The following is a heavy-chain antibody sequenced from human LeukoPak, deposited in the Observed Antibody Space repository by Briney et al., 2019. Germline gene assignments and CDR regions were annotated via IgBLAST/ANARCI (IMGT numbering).Heavy chain of an antibody. J-gene: IGHJ4*02. CDR1: GFTFRNYA. CDR3: ASLASSRWGSFDY. D-gene: IGHD3-16*01. Sequence: GGSLRLSCVASGFTFRNYAMHWVRQAPGQGLEWVACIHYDGSDKNYADSVKGRFTISRDNSKNTLYLQMNSLRAEDTAVYYCASLASSRWGSFDYWGQGTLVTVSS. V-gene: IGHV3-30*02. CDR2: IHYDGSDK.